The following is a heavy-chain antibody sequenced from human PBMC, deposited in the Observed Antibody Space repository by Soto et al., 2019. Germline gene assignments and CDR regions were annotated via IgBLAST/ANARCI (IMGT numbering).Heavy chain of an antibody. Sequence: QVQLVESGGGLVKPGGSLRLSCAASGFTFSDYYMSWIRQAPGKGLEWVSYISSSSSYTNYADSVKGRFTISRDNAKNSLYLQMNSLRAEDTAVYYCARAGTAMARFWFDPWGQGTLVTVSS. CDR2: ISSSSSYT. V-gene: IGHV3-11*05. J-gene: IGHJ5*02. CDR3: ARAGTAMARFWFDP. D-gene: IGHD5-18*01. CDR1: GFTFSDYY.